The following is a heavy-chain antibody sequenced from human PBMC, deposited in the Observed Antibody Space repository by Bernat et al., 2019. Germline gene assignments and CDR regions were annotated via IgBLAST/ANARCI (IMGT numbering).Heavy chain of an antibody. V-gene: IGHV3-33*06. CDR2: IWYDGINK. Sequence: QVQLVESGGGVVQPGRSLRLSCAASGFTFSYYGLNWVRQAPGKGLEWVALIWYDGINKYYADSVKGRFTISRDNSKDTLYLQMNSLRAEDTAVYYCAKERAVEMATSSFDYWGQGTLVTVSS. J-gene: IGHJ4*02. D-gene: IGHD5-24*01. CDR3: AKERAVEMATSSFDY. CDR1: GFTFSYYG.